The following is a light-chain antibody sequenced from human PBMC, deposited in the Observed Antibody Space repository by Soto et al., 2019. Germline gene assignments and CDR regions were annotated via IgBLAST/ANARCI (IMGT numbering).Light chain of an antibody. V-gene: IGLV2-11*01. CDR1: NSEVGGYNY. CDR3: CSYAGSYIYV. CDR2: DVT. Sequence: LAQPRSVSGSPGQSVTISCTGTNSEVGGYNYVSWYQQHPDKAPKVMIYDVTKRPSGVPDRFSGSKSGNTASLTISGLQAEDEADYYCCSYAGSYIYVFGTGTKVTVL. J-gene: IGLJ1*01.